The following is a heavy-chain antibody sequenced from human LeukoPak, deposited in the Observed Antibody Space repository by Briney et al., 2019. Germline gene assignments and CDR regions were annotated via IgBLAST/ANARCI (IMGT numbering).Heavy chain of an antibody. V-gene: IGHV4-59*01. CDR2: IYYSGST. CDR1: GGSISSYY. Sequence: SETLSLTCTVSGGSISSYYWSWIRQPPGKGLEWIGYIYYSGSTNYNPSLKSRVTISVDTSKNQFSLKLSSVTAADTAVYYCARGLVQWELPAFDYWGQGTLVTVSS. J-gene: IGHJ4*02. D-gene: IGHD1-26*01. CDR3: ARGLVQWELPAFDY.